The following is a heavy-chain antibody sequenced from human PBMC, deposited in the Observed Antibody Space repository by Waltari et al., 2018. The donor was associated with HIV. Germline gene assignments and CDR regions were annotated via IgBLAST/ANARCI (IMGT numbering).Heavy chain of an antibody. J-gene: IGHJ5*02. Sequence: QVQLVQSGAEVKKPGSSVKVSCKASGGTFSSYTISWVRQAPGQGLEWMGRIIPILGIANYAQKFQGRVTITADKSTSTAYMELSSLRSEDTAVYYCARDTDHTGWFDPWGQGTLVTVSS. CDR2: IIPILGIA. CDR3: ARDTDHTGWFDP. CDR1: GGTFSSYT. D-gene: IGHD4-17*01. V-gene: IGHV1-69*08.